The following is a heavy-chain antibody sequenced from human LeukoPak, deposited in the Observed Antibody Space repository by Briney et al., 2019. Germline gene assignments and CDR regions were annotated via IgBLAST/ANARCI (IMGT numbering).Heavy chain of an antibody. D-gene: IGHD3-10*01. Sequence: GGSLRLSCAASGFTFSSYWMSWVRQAPGKGREWVANIKQDGSEKYYVDSVKGRFTISRDNAKNSLYLQLNSLRAEDTAVYYCASPGSGSYYYYMDVWGKGTTVTVSS. CDR2: IKQDGSEK. J-gene: IGHJ6*03. CDR1: GFTFSSYW. CDR3: ASPGSGSYYYYMDV. V-gene: IGHV3-7*01.